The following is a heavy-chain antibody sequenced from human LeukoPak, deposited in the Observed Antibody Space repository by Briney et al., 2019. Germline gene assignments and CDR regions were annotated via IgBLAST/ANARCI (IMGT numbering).Heavy chain of an antibody. Sequence: GGSLRFSCAASGFTVSSNYMSWVRQAPGKGLEWVSVIFSASRIFYADSVKGRFTISRDTSKNTLYLQMNSLRAEDTAVYYCAKLWEHDYGDYWGQGTLVTVSS. V-gene: IGHV3-53*01. J-gene: IGHJ4*02. CDR2: IFSASRI. CDR3: AKLWEHDYGDY. D-gene: IGHD1/OR15-1a*01. CDR1: GFTVSSNY.